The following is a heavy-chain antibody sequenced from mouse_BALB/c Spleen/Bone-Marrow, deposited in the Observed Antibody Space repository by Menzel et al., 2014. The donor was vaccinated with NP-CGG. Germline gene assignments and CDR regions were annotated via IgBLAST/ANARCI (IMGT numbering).Heavy chain of an antibody. CDR1: GYTFTDYN. Sequence: VQLQQSGPELVKPGASVKISCKASGYTFTDYNMHWVKPSHGKSLEWIGYICPYNGGTGYNQKFKSKATLTVDNSSSTAYMELRSLTSEDSAVYNCARRGTTYYFDYWGQGTTLTVSS. CDR3: ARRGTTYYFDY. V-gene: IGHV1S29*02. CDR2: ICPYNGGT. D-gene: IGHD1-1*01. J-gene: IGHJ2*01.